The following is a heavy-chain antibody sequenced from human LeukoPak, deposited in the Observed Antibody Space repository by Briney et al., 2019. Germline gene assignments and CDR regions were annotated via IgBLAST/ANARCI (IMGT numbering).Heavy chain of an antibody. CDR2: ISYDGSNK. J-gene: IGHJ5*02. D-gene: IGHD2-2*01. Sequence: PGGSLRLSCAASGFTFSSSAMHGVRQAPGKGLEWVAVISYDGSNKYHADSVKGRFTIPRDNSDNTLYLQMNSLRAEDTAVYYCARDLGYCISTSCSNGFDPWGQGTLVTVSS. CDR3: ARDLGYCISTSCSNGFDP. CDR1: GFTFSSSA. V-gene: IGHV3-30*01.